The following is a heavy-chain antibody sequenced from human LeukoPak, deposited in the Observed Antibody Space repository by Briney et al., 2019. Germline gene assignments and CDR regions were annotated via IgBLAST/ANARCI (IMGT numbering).Heavy chain of an antibody. J-gene: IGHJ6*02. V-gene: IGHV1-69*10. CDR2: IIPIFGIA. CDR1: GGTFSSYA. D-gene: IGHD3-10*01. Sequence: ASVKVSCKASGGTFSSYATSWVRQAPGQGLEWMGGIIPIFGIANYAQKFQGRVTITADKSTSTAYMELISLRSEDTAVYYCARGGPITMVRGVILTRDGMDVWGQGTTVTVSS. CDR3: ARGGPITMVRGVILTRDGMDV.